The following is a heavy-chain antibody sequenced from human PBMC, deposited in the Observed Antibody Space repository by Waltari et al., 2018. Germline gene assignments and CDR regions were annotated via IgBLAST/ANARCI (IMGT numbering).Heavy chain of an antibody. CDR1: GYSIGSGYH. CDR3: ARGPRVWDTILLGTSFDY. J-gene: IGHJ4*02. D-gene: IGHD3-16*01. V-gene: IGHV4-38-2*01. Sequence: QVQLQESGPGLVKPSETLSLICDVSGYSIGSGYHWGWIRQPPGKGLGWIGSVHNAGSAHYNPSLKSRVTISVGTSRRQFSLRLDSVTAADTAIYYCARGPRVWDTILLGTSFDYWGQGTLVTVPS. CDR2: VHNAGSA.